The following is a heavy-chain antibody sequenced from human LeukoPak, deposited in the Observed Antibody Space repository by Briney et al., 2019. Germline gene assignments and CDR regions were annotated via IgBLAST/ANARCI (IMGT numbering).Heavy chain of an antibody. J-gene: IGHJ4*02. CDR1: GYTFTGYY. CDR3: ARWLGSFGEFKGPINQDHFDY. CDR2: INPNSCGT. V-gene: IGHV1-2*04. Sequence: ASVQVSCKASGYTFTGYYMHWLRQPPRQGLEWVGGINPNSCGTNYPQKFQGWVTMTRDTSISTAYMEPSRLRSDDTAVYYCARWLGSFGEFKGPINQDHFDYWGQGTLVTVSS. D-gene: IGHD3-10*01.